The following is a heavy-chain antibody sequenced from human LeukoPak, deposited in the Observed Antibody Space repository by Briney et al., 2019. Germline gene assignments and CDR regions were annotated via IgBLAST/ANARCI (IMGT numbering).Heavy chain of an antibody. CDR2: IYYSGST. CDR1: GGSISSSSYY. Sequence: SETLSLTCTVSGGSISSSSYYWGWIRQPPGKGLEWIGSIYYSGSTYYNPSLKSRVTISVDTSKNQFSLKLSSVTAADTAVYYCARQPLTNVLRYFDWLSLDYWGQGTLVTVSS. CDR3: ARQPLTNVLRYFDWLSLDY. V-gene: IGHV4-39*01. D-gene: IGHD3-9*01. J-gene: IGHJ4*02.